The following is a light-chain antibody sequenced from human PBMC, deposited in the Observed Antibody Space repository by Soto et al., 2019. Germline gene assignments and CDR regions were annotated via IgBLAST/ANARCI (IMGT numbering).Light chain of an antibody. Sequence: EIVLTQSPGTLSLSPGERATLSCRASQSVSSSYLAWYQQKPGQAPRLLIHGASSRATGIPDSFSGSGSGTDFTLTISRLEPEDFAVYYCQQYGSSPVTFGQGTKVEIK. CDR1: QSVSSSY. CDR3: QQYGSSPVT. V-gene: IGKV3-20*01. CDR2: GAS. J-gene: IGKJ1*01.